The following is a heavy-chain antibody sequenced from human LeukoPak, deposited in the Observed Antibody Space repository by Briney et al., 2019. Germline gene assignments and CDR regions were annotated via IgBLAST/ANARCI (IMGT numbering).Heavy chain of an antibody. CDR1: GGSLRSFY. Sequence: PSETLSLTCTLSGGSLRSFYWTWLPQPPGEGLEWFAYIYYSVRTSYNPSLDTPVTMSVDTSNNQFSLKLSSVTAADTAVYYGARHDFGTGSYFDYWGQGTLVTVSS. V-gene: IGHV4-59*08. CDR2: IYYSVRT. D-gene: IGHD3-10*01. J-gene: IGHJ4*02. CDR3: ARHDFGTGSYFDY.